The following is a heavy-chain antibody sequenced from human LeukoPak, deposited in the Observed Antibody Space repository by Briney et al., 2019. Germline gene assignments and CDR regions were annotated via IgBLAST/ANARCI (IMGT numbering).Heavy chain of an antibody. CDR3: ATDRDWTLLDY. V-gene: IGHV3-7*01. J-gene: IGHJ4*02. Sequence: GGSLRLSCTASGFTFSSNWMSWVRQAPGKGLEWVANIKQDGSEKNYVDPVKGRFTISGDNAKNSLYLQMNSLRAEDTAVYYCATDRDWTLLDYWGQGTLVTVSS. CDR2: IKQDGSEK. D-gene: IGHD1-1*01. CDR1: GFTFSSNW.